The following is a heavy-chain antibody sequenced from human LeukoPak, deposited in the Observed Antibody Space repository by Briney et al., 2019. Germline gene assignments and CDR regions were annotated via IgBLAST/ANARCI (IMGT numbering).Heavy chain of an antibody. J-gene: IGHJ6*04. Sequence: GGSLRLSCAASGFTFSRHWMSWVRQAPGKGLEWVANINQDGGEKYYVDSVKGRFTISRDNAKNSLYLQINSLRAEDTAVYYCARGRGVDVWGTGTTVTVSS. V-gene: IGHV3-7*01. CDR3: ARGRGVDV. CDR1: GFTFSRHW. CDR2: INQDGGEK.